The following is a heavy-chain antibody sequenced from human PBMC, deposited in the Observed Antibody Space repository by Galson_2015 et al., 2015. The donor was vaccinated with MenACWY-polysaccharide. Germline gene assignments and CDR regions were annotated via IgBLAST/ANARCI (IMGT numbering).Heavy chain of an antibody. CDR2: IRNDGRK. D-gene: IGHD6-13*01. J-gene: IGHJ4*02. CDR3: ARNPSRLDIAAASH. V-gene: IGHV3-30*02. Sequence: SLRLSCAGSGFNFGGNGLHWVRQAPGKGLEWVALIRNDGRKHYPDAVKGRFTISRDNSKNTLYLQMNSLRPEDTAVYYCARNPSRLDIAAASHWGQGAIVSVSS. CDR1: GFNFGGNG.